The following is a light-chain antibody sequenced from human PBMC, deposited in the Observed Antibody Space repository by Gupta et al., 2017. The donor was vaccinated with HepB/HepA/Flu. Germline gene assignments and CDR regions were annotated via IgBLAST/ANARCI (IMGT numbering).Light chain of an antibody. CDR2: DVS. CDR3: SSYTSSSTRV. J-gene: IGLJ1*01. Sequence: QSALTQPASVSGSPGPSITIPCTGTSSDVGGYNYVSWYQQHPGKAPKLMIYDVSNRPSGVSNRFSGSKSGNTASLTISGLQAEDEVDYYCSSYTSSSTRVFGTGTKVTVL. V-gene: IGLV2-14*03. CDR1: SSDVGGYNY.